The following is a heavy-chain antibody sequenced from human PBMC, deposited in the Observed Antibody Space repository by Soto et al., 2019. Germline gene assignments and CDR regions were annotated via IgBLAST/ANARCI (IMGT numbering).Heavy chain of an antibody. J-gene: IGHJ6*01. Sequence: QVQLQEAGPGLEKPSETLSLTCAVSGYSISSSHWSGWIRQPPGKGLEWIGYIYYSGSTYYNSSLKSLVTMSVDTSKNQCSRKVSSVTAVDTAVYYCARSYRDYGMDVWGQGTTVTVSS. CDR2: IYYSGST. CDR1: GYSISSSHW. D-gene: IGHD5-18*01. V-gene: IGHV4-28*01. CDR3: ARSYRDYGMDV.